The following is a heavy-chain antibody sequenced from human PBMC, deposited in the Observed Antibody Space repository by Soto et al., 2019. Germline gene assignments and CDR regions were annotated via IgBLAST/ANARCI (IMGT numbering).Heavy chain of an antibody. D-gene: IGHD3-3*01. V-gene: IGHV4-59*01. CDR3: ARAVRFLYGMDV. Sequence: SETLSLTGTVSGGSISSYYWSWIRQPPGKGLEWIGYIYYSGSTNYNPALKSRVTISVDTSKNQFSLKLSSVTAADTAVYYCARAVRFLYGMDVRGQGTTVTVSS. CDR1: GGSISSYY. J-gene: IGHJ6*02. CDR2: IYYSGST.